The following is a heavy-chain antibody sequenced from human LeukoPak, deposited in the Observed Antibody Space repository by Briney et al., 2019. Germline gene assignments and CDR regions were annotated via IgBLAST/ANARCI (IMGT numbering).Heavy chain of an antibody. D-gene: IGHD3-22*01. CDR1: GFTFSSYA. CDR3: AKDYNYYDSSGYPD. V-gene: IGHV3-23*01. CDR2: ISGSGGST. Sequence: GGSLRLSCAASGFTFSSYAMSWVRQAPGKGLEWVSAISGSGGSTYYADSVKGRFTISRGNSKNTLYLQMNSLRAEDTAVYYCAKDYNYYDSSGYPDWGQGTLVTVSS. J-gene: IGHJ4*02.